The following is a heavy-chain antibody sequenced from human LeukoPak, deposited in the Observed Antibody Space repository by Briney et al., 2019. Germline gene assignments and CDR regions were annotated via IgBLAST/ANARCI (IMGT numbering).Heavy chain of an antibody. V-gene: IGHV3-7*01. D-gene: IGHD6-13*01. J-gene: IGHJ5*02. Sequence: GGSLRLSCAASGFTSSSYWMSWVRQAPGKGLEWVANIKQDGSEKYYVDSVKGRFTISRDNAKNSLYLQMNSLRAEDTAVYYCARLVGIAAAGTTWFDPWGQGTLVTVSS. CDR3: ARLVGIAAAGTTWFDP. CDR2: IKQDGSEK. CDR1: GFTSSSYW.